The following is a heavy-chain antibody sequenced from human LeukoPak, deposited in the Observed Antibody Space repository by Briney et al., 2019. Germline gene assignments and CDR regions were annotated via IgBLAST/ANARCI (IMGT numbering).Heavy chain of an antibody. CDR1: GFTFSSYA. J-gene: IGHJ4*02. CDR2: ISGSGGST. D-gene: IGHD6-13*01. V-gene: IGHV3-23*01. Sequence: GGSLRLSCAASGFTFSSYAMSWVRQAPGKGLEWVSAISGSGGSTYYADSVKGRFTISRDNSKNTLYLQMNSLRAEDTAVYYCAKDRLSSSWPNYFDYWGQGTLVTVSS. CDR3: AKDRLSSSWPNYFDY.